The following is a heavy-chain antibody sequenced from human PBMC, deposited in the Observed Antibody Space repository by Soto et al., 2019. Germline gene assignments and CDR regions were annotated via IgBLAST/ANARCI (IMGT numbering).Heavy chain of an antibody. CDR1: GGSISSYY. Sequence: ETLSLTCTVSGGSISSYYWSWIRQPPGKGLEWIGYIYYSGSTNYNPSLKSRVTISVDTSKNQFSLKLSSVTAADTAVYYCARVSSRGNWYFDLWGRGTLVTVSS. V-gene: IGHV4-59*01. CDR3: ARVSSRGNWYFDL. CDR2: IYYSGST. J-gene: IGHJ2*01. D-gene: IGHD6-13*01.